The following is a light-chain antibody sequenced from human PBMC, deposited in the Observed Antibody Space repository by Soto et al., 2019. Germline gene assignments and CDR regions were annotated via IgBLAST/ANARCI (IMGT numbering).Light chain of an antibody. V-gene: IGKV3-20*01. CDR3: QQYGSSPLT. Sequence: ETVLTQSPGTQSLSPGEGATLSCRASQTVKNDYLAWYQQRRGLPPRLLIFGASGRATGIPDRFSGSGSGTDFTLTITRLEPEDFAVYYCQQYGSSPLTFGGGTKVDIK. J-gene: IGKJ4*01. CDR2: GAS. CDR1: QTVKNDY.